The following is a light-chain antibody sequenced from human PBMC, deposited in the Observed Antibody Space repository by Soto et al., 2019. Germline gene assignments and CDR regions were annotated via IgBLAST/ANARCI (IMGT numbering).Light chain of an antibody. CDR2: GAS. V-gene: IGKV3-20*01. J-gene: IGKJ1*01. Sequence: DSGLTQFPGSLSWSPWELANLSWMASQSVGSNYLAWYQQRPGQHHNIIIFGASHRAPDIQDRFSGSGSGTDFTLTIRRLEPEDFAVYYCKKYGSSPWT. CDR3: KKYGSSPWT. CDR1: QSVGSNY.